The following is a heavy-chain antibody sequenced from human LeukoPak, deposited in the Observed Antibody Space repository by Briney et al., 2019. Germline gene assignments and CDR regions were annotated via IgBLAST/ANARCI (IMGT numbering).Heavy chain of an antibody. D-gene: IGHD2-2*01. CDR3: ARHYILDCSIDY. V-gene: IGHV4-59*08. J-gene: IGHJ4*02. CDR1: GGSISSYY. CDR2: IYYSGST. Sequence: PSETLSLTCTVSGGSISSYYWSWIRQPPGKVLEWIGYIYYSGSTNYNPSLKSRVTISVDTSKNQFSLKLSSVTAADTAVYYCARHYILDCSIDYWGQGTLVTVSS.